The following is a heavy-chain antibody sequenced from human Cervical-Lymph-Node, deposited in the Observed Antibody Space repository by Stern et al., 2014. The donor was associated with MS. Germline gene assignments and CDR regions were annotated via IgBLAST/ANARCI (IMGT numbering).Heavy chain of an antibody. CDR3: ASEAGYSPFDY. D-gene: IGHD3-9*01. V-gene: IGHV4-4*02. Sequence: VQLVESCPGLVKPSGTLSLTCAVSGVSISSSPWWSWVRQSPAHGLEWIGEIHDSGSPKYNPSLKSRVTISIDKSKNQFSLNLDSVTAADTAVYYCASEAGYSPFDYWGQGTLVIVSS. J-gene: IGHJ4*02. CDR1: GVSISSSPW. CDR2: IHDSGSP.